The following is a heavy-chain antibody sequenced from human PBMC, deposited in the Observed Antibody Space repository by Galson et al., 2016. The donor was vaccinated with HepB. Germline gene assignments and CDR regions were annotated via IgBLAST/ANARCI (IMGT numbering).Heavy chain of an antibody. CDR3: SRDCDFWSGPYRPVEQSYGRDV. CDR2: IDYSGNT. CDR1: GVSLGVSRSF. Sequence: SETLSLTCNVSGVSLGVSRSFWGWVRQPPGKGPEWIGSIDYSGNTVYHPSLRSRAFISIDASQNQFSLRLNSVTARDTAVYYCSRDCDFWSGPYRPVEQSYGRDVWGQGTTVTVSS. D-gene: IGHD3-3*01. J-gene: IGHJ6*02. V-gene: IGHV4-39*02.